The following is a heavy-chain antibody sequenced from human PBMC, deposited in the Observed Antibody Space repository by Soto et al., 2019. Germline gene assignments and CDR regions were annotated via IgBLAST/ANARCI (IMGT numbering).Heavy chain of an antibody. V-gene: IGHV3-15*01. CDR3: TTERVTYYFDY. D-gene: IGHD2-21*02. CDR1: GFTFFYAY. Sequence: GGSLRLSCAASGFTFFYAYMSWVRQAPGKGLEWVGRIKSKTDGGTTDYAAPVKGRFTISRDDSKNMLFLQMNSLKTEDTAVYYCTTERVTYYFDYWGQGTLVTVSS. J-gene: IGHJ4*02. CDR2: IKSKTDGGTT.